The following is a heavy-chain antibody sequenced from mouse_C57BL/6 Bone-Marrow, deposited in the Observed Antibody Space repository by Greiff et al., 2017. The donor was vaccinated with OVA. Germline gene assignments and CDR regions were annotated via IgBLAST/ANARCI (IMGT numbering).Heavy chain of an antibody. D-gene: IGHD1-1*01. Sequence: QVQLQQSGAELARPGASVKLSCKASGYTFTSYGISWVKQRTVQGLEWIGEIYPRSGNTYYNEKFKGKATLTADKSSSAAYMELRSLTSEDSAVYFCAREEEFYYGSPLDYWGQGTTLTVSS. CDR2: IYPRSGNT. CDR3: AREEEFYYGSPLDY. CDR1: GYTFTSYG. V-gene: IGHV1-81*01. J-gene: IGHJ2*01.